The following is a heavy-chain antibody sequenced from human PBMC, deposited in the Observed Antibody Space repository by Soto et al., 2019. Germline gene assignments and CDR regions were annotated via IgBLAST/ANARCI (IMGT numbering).Heavy chain of an antibody. D-gene: IGHD3-3*01. J-gene: IGHJ6*02. CDR2: ISASGGST. V-gene: IGHV3-23*01. CDR3: AKDRGGRAFFGVLIIDGMDV. CDR1: GFSFSSYA. Sequence: EVQLFESGGGLVQPGGSLRVSCAASGFSFSSYAMNWVRQAPGKGLEWVSAISASGGSTYYAAAVEGRFTISRDNSRNTLYLQMNSLRAEDTAEYYCAKDRGGRAFFGVLIIDGMDVWGQGTTVTVSS.